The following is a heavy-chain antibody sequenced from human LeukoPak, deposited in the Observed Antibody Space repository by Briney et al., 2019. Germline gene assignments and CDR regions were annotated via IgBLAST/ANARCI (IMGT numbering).Heavy chain of an antibody. CDR3: ARDVGNFGSGSSYFDS. CDR2: IKQDGSEK. Sequence: GGSLRLSCAASGFTFSSYWMSWVRQAPGKGLEWVANIKQDGSEKYYVDSVKGRFTISRDNAKNSLYLQMNSLRAEDTAVYYCARDVGNFGSGSSYFDSGGQGTLVTFPA. D-gene: IGHD3-10*01. J-gene: IGHJ4*02. CDR1: GFTFSSYW. V-gene: IGHV3-7*05.